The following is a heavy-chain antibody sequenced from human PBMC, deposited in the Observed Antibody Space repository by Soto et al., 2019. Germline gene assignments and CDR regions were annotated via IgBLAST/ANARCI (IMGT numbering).Heavy chain of an antibody. CDR3: ARVKEDRPLDWGGQFDY. CDR2: IKQDGSEK. CDR1: GFTFSSYW. D-gene: IGHD7-27*01. V-gene: IGHV3-7*03. Sequence: PGGSLRLSCAASGFTFSSYWMSWVRQAPGKGLEWVANIKQDGSEKYYVDSVKGRFTISRDNAKNSLYLQMNSLRAEDTAVYYCARVKEDRPLDWGGQFDYWGQGTLVTVSS. J-gene: IGHJ4*02.